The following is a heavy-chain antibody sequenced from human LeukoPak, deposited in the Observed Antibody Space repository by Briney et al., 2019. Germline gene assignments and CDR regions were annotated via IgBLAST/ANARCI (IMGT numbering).Heavy chain of an antibody. CDR3: ARLTGSGRHGRYYYMDV. Sequence: NPSETLSLTCTVSGGSISSSSYYWGWIRQPPGKGLEWIGSIYYSGSTYYNPSLKSRVTISVDTSKNQFSLKLSSVTAADTAVYYCARLTGSGRHGRYYYMDVWGKGTTVTIFS. D-gene: IGHD3-10*01. V-gene: IGHV4-39*07. CDR2: IYYSGST. CDR1: GGSISSSSYY. J-gene: IGHJ6*03.